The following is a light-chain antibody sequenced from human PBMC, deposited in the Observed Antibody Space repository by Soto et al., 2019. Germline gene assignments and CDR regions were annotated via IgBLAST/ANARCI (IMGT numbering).Light chain of an antibody. V-gene: IGKV1-5*01. CDR3: QQYNSYPLT. J-gene: IGKJ1*01. CDR1: QSISSR. Sequence: DIQMTQSPSTLSASVGDRATITCRASQSISSRLAWYQQKPGKAPKLLIYVASSLESGVPSRFSGSGYGTEFTLTISSLQPDDFATYYCQQYNSYPLTFGQGTKVDIK. CDR2: VAS.